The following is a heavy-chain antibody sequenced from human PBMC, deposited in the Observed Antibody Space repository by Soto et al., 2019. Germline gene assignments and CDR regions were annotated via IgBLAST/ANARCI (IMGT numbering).Heavy chain of an antibody. CDR3: ASTETKIQNGYPAMDYFDY. J-gene: IGHJ4*02. Sequence: QVQLVESGGGVVQPGRSLRLSCAASGFTFSSYAMHWVRQAPGKGLEWVAVISYDGSNKYYADSVKGRFTISRDNSKNTLYLQMNSLRAEDTAVYYCASTETKIQNGYPAMDYFDYWGQGTLVTVSS. D-gene: IGHD3-22*01. V-gene: IGHV3-30-3*01. CDR2: ISYDGSNK. CDR1: GFTFSSYA.